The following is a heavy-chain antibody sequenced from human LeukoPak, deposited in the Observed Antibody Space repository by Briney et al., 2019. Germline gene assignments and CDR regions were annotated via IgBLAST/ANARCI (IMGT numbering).Heavy chain of an antibody. Sequence: SETLSLTCTVSGGSISSYYWGWIRQPPGKGLEWIGYIYYSGSTNYNPSLKSRVTISVDTSKNQFSLKLSSVTAADTAVYYCARSGSYWGHFDYWGQGTLVTVSS. CDR2: IYYSGST. J-gene: IGHJ4*02. V-gene: IGHV4-59*01. CDR3: ARSGSYWGHFDY. CDR1: GGSISSYY. D-gene: IGHD1-26*01.